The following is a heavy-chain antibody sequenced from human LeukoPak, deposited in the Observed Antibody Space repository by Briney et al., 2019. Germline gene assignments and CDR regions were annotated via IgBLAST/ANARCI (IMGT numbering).Heavy chain of an antibody. V-gene: IGHV4-38-2*02. D-gene: IGHD6-13*01. CDR2: IYHSGTT. J-gene: IGHJ5*02. CDR3: TRLSHVAGAPKVSWFDP. Sequence: TSETLSLTCTVSAYSISNGFVWGWIRQPPGKGLEWIASIYHSGTTYYNPSLKGRVTMSVDTSKNQFSLRLSSVTAADPAVYYCTRLSHVAGAPKVSWFDPWGQGTLVTVSS. CDR1: AYSISNGFV.